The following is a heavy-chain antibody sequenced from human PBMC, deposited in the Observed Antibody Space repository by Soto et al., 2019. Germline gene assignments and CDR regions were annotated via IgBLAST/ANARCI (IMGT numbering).Heavy chain of an antibody. CDR1: GFSLTTSGMC. V-gene: IGHV2-70*11. Sequence: SGPRGEPTQTLTLTCSFSGFSLTTSGMCVSWIRQPPGKALGWLARIDWDNDKYYTTSLKTRLTISKDTFRNQVVLTMTNVDPVDTATYYCARIGRTYYYMDVWGKGTTVTVSS. J-gene: IGHJ6*03. CDR3: ARIGRTYYYMDV. CDR2: IDWDNDK.